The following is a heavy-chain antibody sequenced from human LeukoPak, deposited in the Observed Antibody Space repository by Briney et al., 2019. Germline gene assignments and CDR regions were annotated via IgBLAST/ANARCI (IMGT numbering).Heavy chain of an antibody. CDR3: ARGGSAAKYYFDS. J-gene: IGHJ4*02. CDR2: IFYSGTT. Sequence: SETLSLTCTVSNDSISPLYWGWIRQPPGKGLEFIGYIFYSGTTNFNPSLKSRVTLSVDTSKNQFSLRLNSVAAADTAVYYCARGGSAAKYYFDSWGQGTLVTVSS. CDR1: NDSISPLY. D-gene: IGHD6-13*01. V-gene: IGHV4-59*11.